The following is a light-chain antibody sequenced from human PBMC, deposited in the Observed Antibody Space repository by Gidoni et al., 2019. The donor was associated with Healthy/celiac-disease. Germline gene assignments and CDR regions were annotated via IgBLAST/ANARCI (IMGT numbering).Light chain of an antibody. Sequence: QSVLTQPPSVSVAPGQRVTISCTGSSSNSGAGYDVHWYQQLPGTAPKRLIYGNSNRPSGVPDRFSGSKSGTSASLAITGLQAEDEADYYCQSYDSSLSGHVVFGGGTKLTVL. CDR2: GNS. J-gene: IGLJ2*01. CDR3: QSYDSSLSGHVV. V-gene: IGLV1-40*01. CDR1: SSNSGAGYD.